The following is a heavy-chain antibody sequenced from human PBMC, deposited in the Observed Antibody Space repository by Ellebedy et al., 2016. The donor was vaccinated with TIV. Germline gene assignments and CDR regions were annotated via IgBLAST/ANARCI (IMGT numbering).Heavy chain of an antibody. D-gene: IGHD3-10*01. CDR2: IYYSGNT. CDR1: GGSIRSSSYY. V-gene: IGHV4-39*07. J-gene: IGHJ4*02. Sequence: MPSDTLSLTCTVPGGSIRSSSYYWGWIRQPPGKGLEWIGSIYYSGNTYYNPSLKSRVTISVDKSKNQFSLKLSSVTAADTAVYFCARGIYGSGSVDYWGQGTLVTVSS. CDR3: ARGIYGSGSVDY.